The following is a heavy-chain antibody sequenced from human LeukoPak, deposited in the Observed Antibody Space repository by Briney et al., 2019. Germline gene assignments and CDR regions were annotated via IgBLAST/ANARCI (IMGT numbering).Heavy chain of an antibody. CDR1: GFTFSSYA. CDR2: ISYDGSNK. Sequence: PGGSLRLSCAASGFTFSSYAMHWVCQAPGKGLEWVAVISYDGSNKYYADSVKGRFTISRDNSKNTVYLQVNSLRAEDTALYYCARDYYGSGSYGYLDYWGQGTLVTVSS. D-gene: IGHD3-10*01. V-gene: IGHV3-30-3*01. CDR3: ARDYYGSGSYGYLDY. J-gene: IGHJ4*02.